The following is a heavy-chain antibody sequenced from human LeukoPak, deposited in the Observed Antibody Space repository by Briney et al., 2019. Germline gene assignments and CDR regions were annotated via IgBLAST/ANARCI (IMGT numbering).Heavy chain of an antibody. CDR2: ISWNSGSI. CDR1: GFTFDDYA. Sequence: GGSLRLSCAASGFTFDDYAMHWVRQAPGKGLEWVSGISWNSGSIGYADSVKGRFTISRDNAKNSLYLQMNSLRAEDTAMYYCARVVVGAARWFDPWGQGTLVTVSS. CDR3: ARVVVGAARWFDP. V-gene: IGHV3-9*01. D-gene: IGHD1-26*01. J-gene: IGHJ5*02.